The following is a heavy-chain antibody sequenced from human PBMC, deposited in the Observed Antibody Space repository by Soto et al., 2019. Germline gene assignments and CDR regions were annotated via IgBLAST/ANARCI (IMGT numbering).Heavy chain of an antibody. J-gene: IGHJ4*02. Sequence: GSGPTLVNPTQTLTLTCTFSGFSLRTSGVGVGWIRQPPGKALEWLAIIYWNDDKRYSTSLKSRLIITKDTSKNQVVLTMTNMDPVDTATYYCAHRTVTKIYWGQGTLVTVSS. CDR2: IYWNDDK. CDR1: GFSLRTSGVG. D-gene: IGHD4-17*01. CDR3: AHRTVTKIY. V-gene: IGHV2-5*01.